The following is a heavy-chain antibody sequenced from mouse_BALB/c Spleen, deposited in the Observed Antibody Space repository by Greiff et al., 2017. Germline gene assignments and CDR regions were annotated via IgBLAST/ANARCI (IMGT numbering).Heavy chain of an antibody. D-gene: IGHD1-1*01. J-gene: IGHJ2*01. CDR3: TRSDYYGSSYVSYFDY. CDR1: GYTFTSYW. CDR2: IYPGSGST. V-gene: IGHV1S22*01. Sequence: LQQPGSELVRPGASVKLSCKASGYTFTSYWMHWVKQRHGQGLEWIGNIYPGSGSTNYDEKFKSKGTLTVDTSSSTAYMHLSSLTSEDSAVYYCTRSDYYGSSYVSYFDYWGQGTTLTVSS.